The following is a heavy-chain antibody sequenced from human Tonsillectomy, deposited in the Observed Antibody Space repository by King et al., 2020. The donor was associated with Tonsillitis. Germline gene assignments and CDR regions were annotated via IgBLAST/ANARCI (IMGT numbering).Heavy chain of an antibody. CDR2: ISSDGGNK. D-gene: IGHD2-8*02. CDR3: VNGGLYCTVGVGRYYYYYLDV. CDR1: GFTFSDYA. Sequence: VQLVESGGGLVQPGGSLRLSCSASGFTFSDYAMHWVRQAPGKGLEYVSAISSDGGNKYYADSVKGRFTISRDNSKNTLYLQMSSLIAEDTAVYYWVNGGLYCTVGVGRYYYYYLDVWGKGTTVTVSS. V-gene: IGHV3-64D*06. J-gene: IGHJ6*03.